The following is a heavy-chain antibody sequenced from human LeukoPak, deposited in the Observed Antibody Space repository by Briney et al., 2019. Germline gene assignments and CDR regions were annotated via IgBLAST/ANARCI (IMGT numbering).Heavy chain of an antibody. V-gene: IGHV3-21*01. Sequence: PGGSLRLSCAASGFTFSSHTMNWVRQAPGKGLEWVSSISRTSTSIYHADSVKGRFTISRDNTKNSLYLQMDNLRAEDTAVYYCARGFRAFDFWAQGTMVTVSS. CDR3: ARGFRAFDF. CDR1: GFTFSSHT. J-gene: IGHJ3*01. CDR2: ISRTSTSI.